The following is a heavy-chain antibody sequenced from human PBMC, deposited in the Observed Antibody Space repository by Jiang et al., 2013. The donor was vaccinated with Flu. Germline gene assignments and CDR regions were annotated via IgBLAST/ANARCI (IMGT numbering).Heavy chain of an antibody. CDR3: ARWSEAKHGAHAFDI. V-gene: IGHV3-21*01. CDR1: GFTFSSYS. CDR2: ISSSSSYI. Sequence: VQLVESGGGLVKPGGSLRLSCAASGFTFSSYSMNWVRQAPGKGLEWVSSISSSSSYIYYADSVKGRFTISRDNAKNSLYLQMNSLRAEDTAVYYYARWSEAKHGAHAFDIWGQGTMVTVSS. D-gene: IGHD2-15*01. J-gene: IGHJ3*02.